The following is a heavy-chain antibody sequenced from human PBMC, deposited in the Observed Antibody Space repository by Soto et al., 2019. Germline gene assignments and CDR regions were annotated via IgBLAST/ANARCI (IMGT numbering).Heavy chain of an antibody. D-gene: IGHD2-2*01. CDR2: IKSKTDGGTS. Sequence: GVSLTLSCSTTGFPLFTAWIIWVCQAPGKGLEWVGRIKSKTDGGTSDFAAPVRGRFAISRDVSKSMVYLQMDSLKTEDTAVYYCSTYFFFAMPFVGIDSWCLGTVVTVSS. J-gene: IGHJ5*01. CDR3: STYFFFAMPFVGIDS. CDR1: GFPLFTAW. V-gene: IGHV3-15*07.